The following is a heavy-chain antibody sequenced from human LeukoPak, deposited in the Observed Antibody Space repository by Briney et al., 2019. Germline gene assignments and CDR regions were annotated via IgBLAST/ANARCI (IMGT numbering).Heavy chain of an antibody. D-gene: IGHD1-1*01. CDR1: GFIFDTYG. Sequence: GSLRLSCAASGFIFDTYGMLWVRQAPGKGLEWVAVIAYDGSNQYHADSVKGRFTISRDNSKNTLYLQMNSLRGEDTAVYYCAKEKAIGTINYGLDVWGQGTTVTVSS. V-gene: IGHV3-30*18. CDR3: AKEKAIGTINYGLDV. CDR2: IAYDGSNQ. J-gene: IGHJ6*02.